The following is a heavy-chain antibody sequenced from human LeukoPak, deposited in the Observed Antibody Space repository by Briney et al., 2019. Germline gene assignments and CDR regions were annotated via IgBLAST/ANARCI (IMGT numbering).Heavy chain of an antibody. J-gene: IGHJ6*03. CDR1: GGSFSGYY. CDR2: INHSGST. D-gene: IGHD5-24*01. CDR3: ARRFARRGYNGVYYYYYYMDV. V-gene: IGHV4-34*01. Sequence: SETLSLTCAVYGGSFSGYYWSWIRQPPGKGLEWIGEINHSGSTNYNPSLKSRVTISVDTSKNQFSLKLSSVTAADTAVYYCARRFARRGYNGVYYYYYYMDVWGKGTTVTISS.